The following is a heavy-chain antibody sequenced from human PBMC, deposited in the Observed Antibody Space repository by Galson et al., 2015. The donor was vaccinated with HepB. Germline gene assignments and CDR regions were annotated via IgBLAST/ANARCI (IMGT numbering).Heavy chain of an antibody. D-gene: IGHD2-2*01. CDR3: ARVAVVPAAMIDH. CDR2: ISSSSSYI. Sequence: SLRLSCAASGFTFSSYSMNWVRQAPGKGLEWVSSISSSSSYIYYADSVKGRFTISRDNAKNSLYLQMNSLRAEDTAVYYCARVAVVPAAMIDHWGQGTLVTVSS. V-gene: IGHV3-21*01. J-gene: IGHJ5*02. CDR1: GFTFSSYS.